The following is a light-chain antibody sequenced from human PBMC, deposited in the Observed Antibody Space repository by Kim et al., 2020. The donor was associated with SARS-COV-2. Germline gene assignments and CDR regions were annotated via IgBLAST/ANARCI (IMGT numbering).Light chain of an antibody. CDR1: SKF. CDR3: CSYAHTDTV. Sequence: QSALTPPASMSGSPGQSVTISCTGTSKFVSWYQQHPGKVPKLLIYEVTKRPSGVSSRFSGSKSGSTASLTISGLQAEDEADYYCCSYAHTDTVFGRGTQLTVL. J-gene: IGLJ2*01. V-gene: IGLV2-23*02. CDR2: EVT.